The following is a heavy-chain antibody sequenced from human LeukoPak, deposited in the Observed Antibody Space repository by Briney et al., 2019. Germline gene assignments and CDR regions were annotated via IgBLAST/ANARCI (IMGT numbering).Heavy chain of an antibody. Sequence: GGSLRLSCAASGFTFSSYGMHWVRQAPGKGLEWVAVISYDGSNKYYADSVEGRFTISRDNSKNTLYLQMNSLRAEDTAVYYCAKDHRDGYNHPLFGDYWGQGTLVTVSS. CDR1: GFTFSSYG. CDR3: AKDHRDGYNHPLFGDY. V-gene: IGHV3-30*18. CDR2: ISYDGSNK. J-gene: IGHJ4*02. D-gene: IGHD5-24*01.